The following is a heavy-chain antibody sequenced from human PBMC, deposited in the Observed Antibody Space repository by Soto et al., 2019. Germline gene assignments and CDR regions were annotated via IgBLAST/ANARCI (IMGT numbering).Heavy chain of an antibody. CDR2: IKEDGSQK. J-gene: IGHJ4*02. CDR1: GFTFSHYW. Sequence: EVQLVESGGDLVQPGGSLRLSCAVSGFTFSHYWMTWVRQAPGKGLEWVANIKEDGSQKNYVDSVKGRFTVSRDNAKKSLYLQMNSLTAEDTAVYYCARSGSEVDYWGQGTLVIVSS. D-gene: IGHD3-10*01. V-gene: IGHV3-7*01. CDR3: ARSGSEVDY.